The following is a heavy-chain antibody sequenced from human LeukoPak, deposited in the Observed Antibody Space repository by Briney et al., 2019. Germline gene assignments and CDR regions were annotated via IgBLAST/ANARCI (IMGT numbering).Heavy chain of an antibody. CDR3: ARGRYTYGSRSHDY. V-gene: IGHV3-11*01. CDR1: GFTFSDYY. D-gene: IGHD5-18*01. Sequence: GESLRLSCAASGFTFSDYYMTWIRQAPGKGLEWVSYISTTGNTIYYADSVKVRFTISRDSAKNSLYLQMTSLTAEDTAVYYCARGRYTYGSRSHDYWGQGTLVTVSS. J-gene: IGHJ4*02. CDR2: ISTTGNTI.